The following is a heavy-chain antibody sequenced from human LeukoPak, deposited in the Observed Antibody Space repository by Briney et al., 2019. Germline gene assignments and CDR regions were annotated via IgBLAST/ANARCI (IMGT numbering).Heavy chain of an antibody. D-gene: IGHD2-2*01. Sequence: GGSLRLSCAASGFTFSSYEMNWVRQAPGKGLEWVSYISSSGSTIYYADSVKGRFTISRDNAKNSLYLQMHSLRAEDTAVYYCARGPRGYQLPSKHRYNWFDPWGQGTLVTVSS. CDR1: GFTFSSYE. V-gene: IGHV3-48*03. CDR2: ISSSGSTI. J-gene: IGHJ5*02. CDR3: ARGPRGYQLPSKHRYNWFDP.